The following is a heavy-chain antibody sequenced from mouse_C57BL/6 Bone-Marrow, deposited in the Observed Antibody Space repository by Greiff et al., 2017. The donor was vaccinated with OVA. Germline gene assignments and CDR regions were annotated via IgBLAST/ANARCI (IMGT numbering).Heavy chain of an antibody. CDR1: GYTFTSYW. D-gene: IGHD1-1*01. CDR3: ARIYYGSSYNWYFDV. J-gene: IGHJ1*03. V-gene: IGHV1-52*01. Sequence: QVQLKQPGAELVRPGSSVKLSCKASGYTFTSYWMHWVKQRPIQGLEWIGNIDPSASETHYNQKFKDKATLTVDKSSSTAYMQLSSLTSEDSAVYYCARIYYGSSYNWYFDVWGTGTTVTVSS. CDR2: IDPSASET.